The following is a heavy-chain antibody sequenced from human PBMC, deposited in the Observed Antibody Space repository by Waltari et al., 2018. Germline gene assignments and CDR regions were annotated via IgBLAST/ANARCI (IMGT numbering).Heavy chain of an antibody. V-gene: IGHV4-39*01. CDR1: GGSISSSSYY. CDR2: IYYSGST. CDR3: ARGGYYDSSGYYYPG. Sequence: QLQLQESGPGLVKPSETLSLTCTVSGGSISSSSYYWGWIRQPPGKGLEWLGSIYYSGSTYYNPSLKSRVTISVDTSKNQFSLKLSSVTAADTAVYYCARGGYYDSSGYYYPGWGQGTLVTVSS. J-gene: IGHJ4*02. D-gene: IGHD3-22*01.